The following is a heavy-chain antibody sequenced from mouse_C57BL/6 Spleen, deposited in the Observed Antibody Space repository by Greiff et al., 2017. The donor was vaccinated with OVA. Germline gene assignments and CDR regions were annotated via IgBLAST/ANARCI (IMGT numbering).Heavy chain of an antibody. Sequence: VQLQQPGAELVMPGASVKLSCKASGYTFTSYWMHWVKQRPGQGLEWIGEIDPSDSYTNYNQKFKGKSTLTVDKSSSTAYMQLSSLTSEDSAVYYCARGDYDYDGGYWGQGTTLTVSS. CDR3: ARGDYDYDGGY. J-gene: IGHJ2*01. D-gene: IGHD2-4*01. V-gene: IGHV1-69*01. CDR1: GYTFTSYW. CDR2: IDPSDSYT.